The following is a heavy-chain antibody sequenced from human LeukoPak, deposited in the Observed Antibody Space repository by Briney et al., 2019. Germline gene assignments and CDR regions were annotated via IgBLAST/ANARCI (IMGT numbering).Heavy chain of an antibody. D-gene: IGHD3-22*01. CDR3: ARSDSSGYRDAFDI. J-gene: IGHJ3*02. V-gene: IGHV1-69*05. CDR1: GGTFSSYA. CDR2: IIPIFGTA. Sequence: SVKVSCKASGGTFSSYAISWVRQAPGQGLEWMGRIIPIFGTANYAQKIQGRVTITTDESTSTAYMELSSLRSEDTAVYYCARSDSSGYRDAFDIWGQGTMVTVSS.